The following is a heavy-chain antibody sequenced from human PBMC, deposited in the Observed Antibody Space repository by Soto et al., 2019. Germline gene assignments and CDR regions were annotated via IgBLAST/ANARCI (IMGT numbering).Heavy chain of an antibody. CDR1: GGSISPYY. D-gene: IGHD5-18*01. CDR3: ARGYSYGLGRNGYFDF. V-gene: IGHV4-59*01. J-gene: IGHJ4*02. Sequence: SETLSLTCTVSGGSISPYYWNWIRQPPGKGLEWIGYIYYSGSTNYNPSLKSRVTISVDTSRNQFSLKLSSVTAADTAVYYCARGYSYGLGRNGYFDFWGQGTLVTVSS. CDR2: IYYSGST.